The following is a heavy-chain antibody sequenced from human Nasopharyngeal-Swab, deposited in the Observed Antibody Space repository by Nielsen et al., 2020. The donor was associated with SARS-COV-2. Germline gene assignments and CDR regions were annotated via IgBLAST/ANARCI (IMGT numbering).Heavy chain of an antibody. CDR2: IYYSGST. Sequence: SETLSLTCAVYGGSFSSYYWSWIRQPPGKGLEWIGYIYYSGSTNYNPSLKSRVTISVDTSKNQFSLKLSSVTAADTAVYYCARDPGAHGGAFDIWGQGTMVTVSS. D-gene: IGHD2-15*01. CDR3: ARDPGAHGGAFDI. J-gene: IGHJ3*02. V-gene: IGHV4-59*01. CDR1: GGSFSSYY.